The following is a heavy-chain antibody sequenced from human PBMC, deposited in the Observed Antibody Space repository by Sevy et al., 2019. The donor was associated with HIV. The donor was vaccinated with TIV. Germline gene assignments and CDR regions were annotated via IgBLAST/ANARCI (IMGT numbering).Heavy chain of an antibody. D-gene: IGHD3-3*01. J-gene: IGHJ1*01. CDR1: GYSFTSYW. V-gene: IGHV5-51*01. Sequence: GESLKISCKGSGYSFTSYWIGWVRQMPGKGLEWMGIIYPGDSDTRYSPSFQGQVTISADKSISTAYLLWSSLKASDTAMYYCASQYYDFWSGYSHAEYFQHWGQGTLVTVSS. CDR3: ASQYYDFWSGYSHAEYFQH. CDR2: IYPGDSDT.